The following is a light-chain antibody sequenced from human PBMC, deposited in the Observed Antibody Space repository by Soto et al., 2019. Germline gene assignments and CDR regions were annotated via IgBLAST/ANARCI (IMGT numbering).Light chain of an antibody. J-gene: IGKJ5*01. V-gene: IGKV1-9*01. CDR2: VAS. Sequence: DIQLTQSPSFLSASVGDRVTITCRASQGISSHLAWYQQQPGKAPKLLIYVASTLQSGVPSRFSGSGSGTEFTLTISGLQPEGFASYYCQQLNSYPITFGQGTRLEIK. CDR1: QGISSH. CDR3: QQLNSYPIT.